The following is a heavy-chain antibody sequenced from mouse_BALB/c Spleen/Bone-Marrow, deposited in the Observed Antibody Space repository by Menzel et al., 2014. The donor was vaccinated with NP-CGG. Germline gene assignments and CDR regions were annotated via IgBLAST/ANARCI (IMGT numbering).Heavy chain of an antibody. J-gene: IGHJ3*01. V-gene: IGHV5-6-3*01. D-gene: IGHD2-4*01. CDR2: INSNGGST. CDR3: ARDMSTTRGCAD. CDR1: GFTFSSYG. Sequence: DVHLVESGGGLVQPGGSLKLSCAASGFTFSSYGMSWVRQTPDKRLELVATINSNGGSTYYPDSVKGRFTISRDNAKNTLYLQMSSLKSEDTAMYYCARDMSTTRGCADWGQGTLVTVSA.